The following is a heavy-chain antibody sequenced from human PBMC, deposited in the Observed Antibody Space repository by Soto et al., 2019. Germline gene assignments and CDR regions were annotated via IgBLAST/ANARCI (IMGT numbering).Heavy chain of an antibody. Sequence: GGSLRLSCAASGFTFSTYAINWVRQAPGKGLEWVSGISGTGGGTYYADSVKGRFTISRDNYKKTVYLQINSLRAEDTAVYYCAKDTESVTGSSLDYWGQGTLVTVSS. CDR3: AKDTESVTGSSLDY. CDR2: ISGTGGGT. D-gene: IGHD6-19*01. CDR1: GFTFSTYA. V-gene: IGHV3-23*01. J-gene: IGHJ4*02.